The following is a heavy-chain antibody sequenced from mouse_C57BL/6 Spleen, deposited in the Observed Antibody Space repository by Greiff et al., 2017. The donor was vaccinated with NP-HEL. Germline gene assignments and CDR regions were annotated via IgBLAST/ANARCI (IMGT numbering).Heavy chain of an antibody. CDR2: ISDGGSYT. J-gene: IGHJ2*01. CDR1: GFTFSSYA. CDR3: ARDDY. V-gene: IGHV5-4*01. Sequence: EVQLVESGGGLVKPGGSLKLSCAASGFTFSSYAMSWVRQTPEKRLEWVETISDGGSYTYYPDNVKGRFTISRDNAKNNLYLQMSHLKSEDTAMYYCARDDYWGQGTTLTVSS.